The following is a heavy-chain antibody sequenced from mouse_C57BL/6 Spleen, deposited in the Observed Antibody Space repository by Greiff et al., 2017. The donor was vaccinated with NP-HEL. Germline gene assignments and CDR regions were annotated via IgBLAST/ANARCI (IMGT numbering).Heavy chain of an antibody. V-gene: IGHV10-3*01. CDR2: IRSKSSNYAT. D-gene: IGHD2-1*01. CDR3: VREGLYYGNYGFAY. Sequence: EVMLVESGGGLVQPKGSLKLSCAASGFTFNTYAMHWVRQAPGKGLEWVARIRSKSSNYATYYADSVKDRFTISRDDSQSMLYLQMNNLKTEDTAMYYCVREGLYYGNYGFAYWGQGTLVTVSA. CDR1: GFTFNTYA. J-gene: IGHJ3*01.